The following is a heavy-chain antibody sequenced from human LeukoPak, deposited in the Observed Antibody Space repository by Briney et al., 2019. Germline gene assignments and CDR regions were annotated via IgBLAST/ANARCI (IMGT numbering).Heavy chain of an antibody. CDR3: ARDPKQWLTRPTYNFDY. D-gene: IGHD6-19*01. CDR2: ISAYNGNT. CDR1: GYTFTSYG. J-gene: IGHJ4*02. V-gene: IGHV1-18*01. Sequence: ASVKVSCKASGYTFTSYGISWVRQAPGQGLEWMGWISAYNGNTNYAQKLQGRVTMTTDTSTSTAYMELRSLRSDDTAVYYCARDPKQWLTRPTYNFDYWGQGTLVTVAS.